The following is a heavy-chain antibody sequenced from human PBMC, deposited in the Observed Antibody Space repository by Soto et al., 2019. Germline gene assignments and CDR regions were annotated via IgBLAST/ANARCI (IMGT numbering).Heavy chain of an antibody. CDR3: STGVTRVRGVHTY. D-gene: IGHD3-10*01. V-gene: IGHV3-15*01. Sequence: GGSLRLSCAASGFTFGDAWMSWVRQAPGKGLEWVGRMKSKNDGGSIDFVAPVKGRFTISRDDSKDMFYLQMNSLKNEDTAVYYCSTGVTRVRGVHTYWGQGILVTVSS. J-gene: IGHJ4*02. CDR2: MKSKNDGGSI. CDR1: GFTFGDAW.